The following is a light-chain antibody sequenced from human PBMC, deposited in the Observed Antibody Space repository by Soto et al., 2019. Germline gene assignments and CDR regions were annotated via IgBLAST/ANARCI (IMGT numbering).Light chain of an antibody. J-gene: IGKJ1*01. Sequence: DIVMTQSPATLSVSPGERATLSCRASQSVSSNLAWYQQKRGQAPRLLMYGASTRGTGIPVRFSGSGSGTEFTLIISSLQSEDFAVYYCQQYNDWPRTFGQGTKVEIK. V-gene: IGKV3-15*01. CDR1: QSVSSN. CDR3: QQYNDWPRT. CDR2: GAS.